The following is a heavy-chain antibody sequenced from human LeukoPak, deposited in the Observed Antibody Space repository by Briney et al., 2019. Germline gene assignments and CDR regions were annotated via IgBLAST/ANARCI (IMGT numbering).Heavy chain of an antibody. CDR3: ARSGDGSGDAFDI. V-gene: IGHV1-2*04. CDR1: GYTFTGYY. D-gene: IGHD3-10*01. J-gene: IGHJ3*02. CDR2: INPNSGGT. Sequence: ASVKASCKASGYTFTGYYMHWVRQAPGQGLEWMGWINPNSGGTNYAQKFQGWVTMTRDTSISTAYMELSRLRSDDTAVYYCARSGDGSGDAFDIWGQGTMVTVSS.